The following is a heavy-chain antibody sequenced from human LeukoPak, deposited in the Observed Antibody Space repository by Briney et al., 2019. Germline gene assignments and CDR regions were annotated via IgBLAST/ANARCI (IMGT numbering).Heavy chain of an antibody. V-gene: IGHV3-23*01. Sequence: GGSLRLSCAASGFTFSNYAMSWVRQAPGMGLGWVSAVSASGGSTYYADSVKGRFTISRDNSKSTLYLQMNTLRAEDTALYYCAKRIEAAGPYFDSWGQGTLVTVSS. CDR2: VSASGGST. D-gene: IGHD6-13*01. CDR1: GFTFSNYA. J-gene: IGHJ4*02. CDR3: AKRIEAAGPYFDS.